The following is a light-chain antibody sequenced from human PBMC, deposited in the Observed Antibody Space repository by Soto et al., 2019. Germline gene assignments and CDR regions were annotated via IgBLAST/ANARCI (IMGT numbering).Light chain of an antibody. CDR2: DVS. CDR1: SSDVGGYNY. Sequence: QSVLTQPASVSGSPGQSITISCTGTSSDVGGYNYVSWYQQHPDKAPKLMIYDVSNRPSGVFYRFSGSKSGNTASLTISGLQAEDEADYYCSSYTSTSTVIFGGGTKVTVL. CDR3: SSYTSTSTVI. J-gene: IGLJ2*01. V-gene: IGLV2-14*01.